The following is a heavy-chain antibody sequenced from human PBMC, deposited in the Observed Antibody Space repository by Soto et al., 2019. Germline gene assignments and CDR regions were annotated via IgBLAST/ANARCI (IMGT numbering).Heavy chain of an antibody. CDR1: GYTFTSYY. J-gene: IGHJ5*02. D-gene: IGHD3-22*01. Sequence: ASVKVSCKASGYTFTSYYMHWVRQAPGQGLEWMGIINPSGGSTSYAQKFQGRVTMTRDTSTSTVYMELSSLRSEDTAVYYCARELYYYDSSGYYYNHNWFDPWGQGTLVTVPS. CDR2: INPSGGST. CDR3: ARELYYYDSSGYYYNHNWFDP. V-gene: IGHV1-46*01.